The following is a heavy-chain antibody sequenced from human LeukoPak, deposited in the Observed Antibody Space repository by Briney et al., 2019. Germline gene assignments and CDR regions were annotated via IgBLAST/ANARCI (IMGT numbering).Heavy chain of an antibody. V-gene: IGHV4-59*01. D-gene: IGHD2-21*02. J-gene: IGHJ4*02. CDR1: GGSISSYY. CDR3: ARVGVAYCGGDCYSYYFDY. Sequence: PSETLSLTCTVSGGSISSYYWSWIRQPPGKGLEWIGYIYYSGSTNYNPSLKSRVTISVDTSKNQFSLKLSSVTAADTAVYYCARVGVAYCGGDCYSYYFDYWGQGTLVTVSS. CDR2: IYYSGST.